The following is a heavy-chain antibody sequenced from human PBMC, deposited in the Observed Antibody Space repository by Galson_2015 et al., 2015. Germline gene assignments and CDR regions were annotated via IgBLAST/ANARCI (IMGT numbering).Heavy chain of an antibody. Sequence: SEPLSLTCTVSGGSVSSGSYYWSWIRQPPGKGLEWIGYIYYSGSTNYNPSLKSRVTISVDTSKNQFSLKLSSVTAADTAVYYCARVQVPAAMPDDWYFELWGRGTLVTVSS. J-gene: IGHJ2*01. D-gene: IGHD2-2*01. CDR1: GGSVSSGSYY. CDR3: ARVQVPAAMPDDWYFEL. CDR2: IYYSGST. V-gene: IGHV4-61*01.